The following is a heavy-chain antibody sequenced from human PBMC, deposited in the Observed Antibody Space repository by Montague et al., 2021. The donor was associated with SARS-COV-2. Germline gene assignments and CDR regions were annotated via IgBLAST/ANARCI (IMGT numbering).Heavy chain of an antibody. D-gene: IGHD3-10*01. Sequence: SETLSLTCTVSGGSITRNYYWGWIRQPPGKGLEWVGNIYYSGTTFINPSRERRVTISVDASKNQFSLNLTSVTAADTAVYYCARPLVRGVPKAFDIWGQGALVIVSS. V-gene: IGHV4-39*01. CDR3: ARPLVRGVPKAFDI. CDR2: IYYSGTT. CDR1: GGSITRNYY. J-gene: IGHJ3*02.